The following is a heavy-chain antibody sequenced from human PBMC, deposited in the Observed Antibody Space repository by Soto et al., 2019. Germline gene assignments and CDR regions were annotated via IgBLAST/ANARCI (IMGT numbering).Heavy chain of an antibody. V-gene: IGHV3-30*18. CDR3: AKDREVSTGHDYYYCMDV. Sequence: QVQLVESGGGVVQPGRSLRLSCAASGFTFSSYGMHWVRQAPGKGLEWVAVISYDGSNKYYADSVKGRFTISRDNSKNTLYVQMNSLRAEDTAVYSCAKDREVSTGHDYYYCMDVWGQGTTVPVSS. J-gene: IGHJ6*02. D-gene: IGHD2-2*01. CDR2: ISYDGSNK. CDR1: GFTFSSYG.